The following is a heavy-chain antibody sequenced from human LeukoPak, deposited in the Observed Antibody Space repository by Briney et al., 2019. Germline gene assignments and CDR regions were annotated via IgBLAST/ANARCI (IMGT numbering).Heavy chain of an antibody. CDR1: GYTFTGYY. Sequence: ASVKVSCKASGYTFTGYYMHWVRQAPGQGLEWMGWINPNSGGTNYAQKFQGRVTMTRDTSISTAYMELSRLRSDDTAVYYYARGYSSSWYAAFDIWGQGTMVTVSS. V-gene: IGHV1-2*02. J-gene: IGHJ3*02. CDR3: ARGYSSSWYAAFDI. D-gene: IGHD6-13*01. CDR2: INPNSGGT.